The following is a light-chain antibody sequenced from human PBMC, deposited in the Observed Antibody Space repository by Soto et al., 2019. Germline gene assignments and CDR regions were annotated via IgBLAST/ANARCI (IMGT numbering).Light chain of an antibody. Sequence: QSALTEPASLSGSPGQSITISCTGTISDVGSYNYVSWYQQHPGKAPKLMIYEVSNRPSGVSNRFSGSKSGYTASLTISGLQAEDEADYYCSSYTSTSTYVFGTGTKVTVL. V-gene: IGLV2-14*01. CDR3: SSYTSTSTYV. J-gene: IGLJ1*01. CDR1: ISDVGSYNY. CDR2: EVS.